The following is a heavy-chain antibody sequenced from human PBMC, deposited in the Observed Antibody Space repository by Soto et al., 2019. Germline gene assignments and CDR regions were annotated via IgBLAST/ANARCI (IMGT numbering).Heavy chain of an antibody. J-gene: IGHJ4*02. CDR3: APPGGSADY. D-gene: IGHD3-16*01. Sequence: QLLESGGGLVQPGGSLRLSCAVSGFTFSRYAMSWVRQAPGKGPEWISSISSSGGNTYYGDSVKGRFTISRDNSKNTLYLQMNSLRAEDTAVYYCAPPGGSADYWGQGTLVTVSS. CDR2: ISSSGGNT. CDR1: GFTFSRYA. V-gene: IGHV3-23*01.